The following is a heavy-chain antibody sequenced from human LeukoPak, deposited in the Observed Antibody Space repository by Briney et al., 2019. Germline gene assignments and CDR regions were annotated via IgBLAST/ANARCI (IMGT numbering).Heavy chain of an antibody. V-gene: IGHV3-23*01. CDR3: AKGITMIRGQPAYYFDY. CDR2: ISGSGGST. CDR1: GFTFSSYA. J-gene: IGHJ4*02. D-gene: IGHD3-10*01. Sequence: GGSLRLSCAASGFTFSSYAMSRVRQAPGKGLEWVSAISGSGGSTYYADSVKGRFTISRDNSKNTLYLQMNSLRADDTAVYYCAKGITMIRGQPAYYFDYWGQGTLVTVSS.